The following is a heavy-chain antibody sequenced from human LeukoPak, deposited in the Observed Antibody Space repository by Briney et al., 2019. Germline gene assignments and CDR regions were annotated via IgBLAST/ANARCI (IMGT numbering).Heavy chain of an antibody. CDR3: ARVAGSGSQGDAFDI. J-gene: IGHJ3*02. D-gene: IGHD1-26*01. Sequence: GGSLRLSCAASGFTFSSYEMNWVRQAPGKGLEWVSYISSSGSTIYYADSVKGRFTISRDNAKNSLYLQMNSLRAEDTAVYYCARVAGSGSQGDAFDIWGQGTMVTVSS. V-gene: IGHV3-48*03. CDR1: GFTFSSYE. CDR2: ISSSGSTI.